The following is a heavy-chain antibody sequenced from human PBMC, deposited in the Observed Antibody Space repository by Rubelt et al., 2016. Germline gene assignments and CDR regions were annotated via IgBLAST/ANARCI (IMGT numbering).Heavy chain of an antibody. J-gene: IGHJ6*03. Sequence: VQLLESGGGLVQPGASLRLSCAASGFTFSSYWMSWVRQAPGKGLEWVANIKQDGSEKYYVDSVKGRFTISRDNAKNSLYLKMNSLRAGETAVYYWGGLRGYQLLFPFTYMDVWGKGTTVTVSS. CDR1: GFTFSSYW. V-gene: IGHV3-7*02. CDR2: IKQDGSEK. D-gene: IGHD2-2*01. CDR3: GGLRGYQLLFPFTYMDV.